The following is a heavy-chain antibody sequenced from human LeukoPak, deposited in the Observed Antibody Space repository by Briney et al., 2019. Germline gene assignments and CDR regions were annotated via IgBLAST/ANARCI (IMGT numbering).Heavy chain of an antibody. CDR2: ISSSSNYI. J-gene: IGHJ4*02. V-gene: IGHV3-21*01. D-gene: IGHD3-16*01. Sequence: GGSLRLSCAASGFTFSSYSMNWVRQAPGKGLEWVSSISSSSNYIYYADSVKGRFTISRDNAKNSLYPQMNSLRAEDTAVYYCARGGVQRLPYYFDYWGQGTLVTVSS. CDR1: GFTFSSYS. CDR3: ARGGVQRLPYYFDY.